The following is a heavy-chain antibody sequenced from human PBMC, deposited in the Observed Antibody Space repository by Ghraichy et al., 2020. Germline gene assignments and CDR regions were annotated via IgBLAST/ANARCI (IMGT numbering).Heavy chain of an antibody. J-gene: IGHJ2*01. Sequence: SETLSLTCTVSGGSISSYYWSWIRQPPGKGLEWIGYIYYSGSTNYNPSLKSRVTISVDTSKNQFSLKLSSVTAADTAVYYCARGGITGTTVYWYFDLWGRGTLVTVSS. V-gene: IGHV4-59*01. CDR2: IYYSGST. D-gene: IGHD1-20*01. CDR1: GGSISSYY. CDR3: ARGGITGTTVYWYFDL.